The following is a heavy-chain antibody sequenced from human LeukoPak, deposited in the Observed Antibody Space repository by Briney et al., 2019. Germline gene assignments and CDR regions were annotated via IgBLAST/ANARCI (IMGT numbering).Heavy chain of an antibody. CDR1: GFSFTTYA. CDR2: ISDTGGST. D-gene: IGHD1-1*01. CDR3: AKSMSTTSRGFFDY. Sequence: GGSLRLSCAASGFSFTTYAMTWVRQAPGKGLERLSTISDTGGSTYYADSVKGRFTISRDNSQNTLFLQINSLRAEDTAIYYCAKSMSTTSRGFFDYWGQGALVTVSS. V-gene: IGHV3-23*01. J-gene: IGHJ4*02.